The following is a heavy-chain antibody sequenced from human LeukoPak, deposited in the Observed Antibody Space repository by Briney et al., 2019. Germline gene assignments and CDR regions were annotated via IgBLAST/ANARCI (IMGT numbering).Heavy chain of an antibody. CDR2: ISWNSGSI. Sequence: GGSLRLSCAASGFTFDDYAMHWVRQAPGKGLEWVSGISWNSGSIGYADSVKGRFTISRDNAKNSLYLQMNSPTAEDTAVYYCAGGRDTAVAGPGGYFEYWAQGTLVTVSS. J-gene: IGHJ4*02. D-gene: IGHD6-19*01. CDR3: AGGRDTAVAGPGGYFEY. CDR1: GFTFDDYA. V-gene: IGHV3-9*01.